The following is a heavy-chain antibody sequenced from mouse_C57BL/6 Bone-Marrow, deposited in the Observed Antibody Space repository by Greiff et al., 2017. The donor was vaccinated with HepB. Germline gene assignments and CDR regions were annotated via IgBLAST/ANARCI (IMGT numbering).Heavy chain of an antibody. V-gene: IGHV1-64*01. J-gene: IGHJ3*01. CDR3: EQDGYGNSWFAY. Sequence: QVQLQQPGAELVKPGASVKLSCKASGYTFTSYWMHWVKQRPGQGLEWIGMIHPNSGSTNYNEKFKSKATLTVDKSSSTAYMQLSSLTSEDSAVYYCEQDGYGNSWFAYWGRGTLVTVSA. CDR1: GYTFTSYW. CDR2: IHPNSGST. D-gene: IGHD2-1*01.